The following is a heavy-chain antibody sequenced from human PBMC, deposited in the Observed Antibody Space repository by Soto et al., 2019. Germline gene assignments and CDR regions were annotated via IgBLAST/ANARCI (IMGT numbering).Heavy chain of an antibody. Sequence: QITLKESGPTLVKPTQTLTLTCTFSGFSLTTSGVSVGWIRQPPGKALEWLASIYWNDDKRYSPSLKSRLTLTKDHSKEQVVLTMTNMDPVDTATYYCAYRVGSRGSFDYWGQGTLVTVSS. V-gene: IGHV2-5*01. J-gene: IGHJ4*02. CDR2: IYWNDDK. CDR1: GFSLTTSGVS. D-gene: IGHD6-25*01. CDR3: AYRVGSRGSFDY.